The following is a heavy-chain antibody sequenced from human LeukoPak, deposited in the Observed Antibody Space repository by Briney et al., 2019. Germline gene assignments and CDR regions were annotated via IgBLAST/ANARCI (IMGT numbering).Heavy chain of an antibody. Sequence: GGSLRLSCAASGFTFSSYGMHWVRQAPGKGLEWVAFIRYDGSNKYYADSVKGRFTISRDNSKNTLYLQMNSLRAEDTAVFYCARESESYDSSGSTFKYWGQGTLVTVSS. D-gene: IGHD3-22*01. CDR3: ARESESYDSSGSTFKY. V-gene: IGHV3-30*02. J-gene: IGHJ4*02. CDR1: GFTFSSYG. CDR2: IRYDGSNK.